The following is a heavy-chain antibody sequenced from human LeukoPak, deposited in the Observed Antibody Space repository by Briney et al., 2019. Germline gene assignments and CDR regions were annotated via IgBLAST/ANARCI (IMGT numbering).Heavy chain of an antibody. D-gene: IGHD3-3*01. Sequence: GGSLRLSCAASGFTFSSYAMHWVRQAPGKGLEWVAVISYGGSNKYYADSVKGRFTISRDNSKNTLSLQMNSLRAEDTAVYYCARGGRYDFWSGYGPDGMDVWGQGTTVTVPS. J-gene: IGHJ6*02. CDR3: ARGGRYDFWSGYGPDGMDV. V-gene: IGHV3-30*04. CDR2: ISYGGSNK. CDR1: GFTFSSYA.